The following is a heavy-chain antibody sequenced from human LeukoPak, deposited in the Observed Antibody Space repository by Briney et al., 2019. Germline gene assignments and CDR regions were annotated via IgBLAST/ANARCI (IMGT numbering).Heavy chain of an antibody. CDR2: ISGSGGST. Sequence: GGSLRLSCAVSGFTLSNYGMSWVRQAPGKGLEWVAGISGSGGSTNYADSVKGRFTISRDNLKNTLYLQMNSLRAEDTAVYFCAGRGVVIRVILVGFHKEAYYFDSWGQGALVTVSS. D-gene: IGHD3-10*01. V-gene: IGHV3-23*01. J-gene: IGHJ4*02. CDR3: AGRGVVIRVILVGFHKEAYYFDS. CDR1: GFTLSNYG.